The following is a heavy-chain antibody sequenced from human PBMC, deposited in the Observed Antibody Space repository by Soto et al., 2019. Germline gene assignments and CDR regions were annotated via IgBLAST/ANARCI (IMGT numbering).Heavy chain of an antibody. CDR3: AREAGYQETIGQQLPEC. Sequence: QVQLVESGGGVVQPGGSLRLSCAASGFTFYNYGMHWVRQAPGKGLEWVAVIWHDASNKYYAGSVKGRFTISRDNSKNRLYLQMNSPRADDTAAYYCAREAGYQETIGQQLPECWGQGMMFTVSS. V-gene: IGHV3-33*01. CDR2: IWHDASNK. CDR1: GFTFYNYG. J-gene: IGHJ4*02. D-gene: IGHD6-13*01.